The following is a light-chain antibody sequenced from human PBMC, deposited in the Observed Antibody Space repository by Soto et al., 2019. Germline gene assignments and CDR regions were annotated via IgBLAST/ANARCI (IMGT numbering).Light chain of an antibody. V-gene: IGKV1-27*01. CDR1: QYITNF. Sequence: DIQMTQSPSSLSASIGDGVTITCRASQYITNFLAWYRQTPGKDPKLLVSGASALQSGVPSRFSGSGSGTDFTLTITRLEPEDFAVFYCQQYGTSEIIFGQGTRLEIK. J-gene: IGKJ5*01. CDR3: QQYGTSEII. CDR2: GAS.